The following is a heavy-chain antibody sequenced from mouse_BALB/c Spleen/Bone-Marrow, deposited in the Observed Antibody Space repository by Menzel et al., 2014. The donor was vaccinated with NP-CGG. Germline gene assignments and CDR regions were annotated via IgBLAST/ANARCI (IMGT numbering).Heavy chain of an antibody. J-gene: IGHJ2*01. Sequence: EVNLVESGGGLVQPGGSLKLSCAASGFTFSSYTMSWIRQTPEKRLEWVAYIGDGGGRAYYPDTVKGRFTISRDNAKNTLYLQMSSLKSEDTAMYYCARQLDSSGYVLDYWGQGTTLTVSS. V-gene: IGHV5-12-2*01. CDR3: ARQLDSSGYVLDY. CDR2: IGDGGGRA. CDR1: GFTFSSYT. D-gene: IGHD3-2*01.